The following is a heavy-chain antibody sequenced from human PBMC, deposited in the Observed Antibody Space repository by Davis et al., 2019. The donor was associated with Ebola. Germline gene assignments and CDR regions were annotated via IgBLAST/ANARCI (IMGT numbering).Heavy chain of an antibody. Sequence: PSETLSLTCTVSGGSISRYYWSWIRQPPGKGLEWIGYIYYSGSTNYNPSLKSRVTISVDTSKNQFSLKLSSVTAADTAVYYCARDIRSFGSQTIDYWGQGTLVTVSS. CDR1: GGSISRYY. J-gene: IGHJ4*02. CDR2: IYYSGST. D-gene: IGHD1-1*01. CDR3: ARDIRSFGSQTIDY. V-gene: IGHV4-59*01.